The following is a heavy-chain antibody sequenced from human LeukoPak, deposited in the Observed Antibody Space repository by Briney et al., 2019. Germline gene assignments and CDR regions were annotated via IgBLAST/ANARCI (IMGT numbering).Heavy chain of an antibody. D-gene: IGHD2-2*01. CDR2: IKEDGSEQ. V-gene: IGHV3-7*01. Sequence: GGSLRLSCAASGFTFSGNWMSWVRQAPGKGLEWVANIKEDGSEQYYVDSVKGRFTISRDNSQNSLYLLMNSLRADDTAVYYCARASRGVVPAAYYYYMDAWGKGTTVTVSS. CDR3: ARASRGVVPAAYYYYMDA. J-gene: IGHJ6*03. CDR1: GFTFSGNW.